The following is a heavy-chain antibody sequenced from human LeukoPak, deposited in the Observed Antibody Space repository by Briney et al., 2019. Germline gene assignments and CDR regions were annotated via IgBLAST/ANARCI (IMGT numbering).Heavy chain of an antibody. V-gene: IGHV1-69*01. CDR1: GGTFSSYA. J-gene: IGHJ4*02. CDR3: ASSSSSHYYFDY. D-gene: IGHD6-6*01. CDR2: IIPIFGTA. Sequence: SVKVSCKASGGTFSSYAISWVPQAPGQGLEWMGGIIPIFGTANYAQKFQGGVTITADESTSTAYMELSSLRSEDTAVYYCASSSSSHYYFDYWGQGTLVTVSS.